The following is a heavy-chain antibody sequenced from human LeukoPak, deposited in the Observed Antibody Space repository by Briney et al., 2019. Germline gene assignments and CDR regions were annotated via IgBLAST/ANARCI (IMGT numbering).Heavy chain of an antibody. D-gene: IGHD2-8*02. V-gene: IGHV3-74*01. Sequence: GGSLRLSCAASGFTFSRYWMHWVRQAPEKGLLWVSRINSDESNTNYADSVKGRFTISRDNAKNTLYLQMNSLRVEDTAVYYCAREGGVYYVETGFDIWGQGTMVTVSS. CDR1: GFTFSRYW. CDR3: AREGGVYYVETGFDI. J-gene: IGHJ3*02. CDR2: INSDESNT.